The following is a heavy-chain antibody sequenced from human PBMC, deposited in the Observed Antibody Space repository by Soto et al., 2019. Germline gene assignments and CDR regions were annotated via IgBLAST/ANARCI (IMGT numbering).Heavy chain of an antibody. J-gene: IGHJ4*02. V-gene: IGHV1-18*01. CDR2: ISAYNTNT. Sequence: QVQLVQSGAEVKKPGASVKVSCKTSGYTFTSYHISWVRQAPGQGLEWMGWISAYNTNTNYAQKFQGRVTMTTDTLTSTAYMELRSLRSDYTAVYYCARDTPHTAYGGQGTLVTVSS. CDR1: GYTFTSYH. D-gene: IGHD2-2*02. CDR3: ARDTPHTAY.